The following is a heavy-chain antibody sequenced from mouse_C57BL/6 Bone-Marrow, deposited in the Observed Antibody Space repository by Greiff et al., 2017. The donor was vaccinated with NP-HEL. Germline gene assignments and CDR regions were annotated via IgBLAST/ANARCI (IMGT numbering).Heavy chain of an antibody. Sequence: QVQLQQSGAELVKPGASVKLSCKASGYTFNSYYMYWVKQRPGQGLEWIGEIKPNNGGANFNEKFKSKATLTVDISSSTAYIQLSNLTSEDSAVYYCIRGGYGLFAYWGQGTLVTVSA. J-gene: IGHJ3*01. CDR2: IKPNNGGA. CDR3: IRGGYGLFAY. CDR1: GYTFNSYY. D-gene: IGHD1-1*02. V-gene: IGHV1-53*01.